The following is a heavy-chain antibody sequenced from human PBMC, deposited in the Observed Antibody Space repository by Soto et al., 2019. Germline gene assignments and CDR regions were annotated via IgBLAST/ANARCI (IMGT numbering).Heavy chain of an antibody. J-gene: IGHJ4*02. CDR1: GYTFASYA. CDR2: ISAYNGNT. CDR3: AXDPPPPDY. Sequence: QVQLVQSGAEVKKPGASVKVSCKASGYTFASYAISWMRQAPGQGLEWMGWISAYNGNTNYAQKLQGRVTMTTDTSTXXXXXXXXXXXXXXXXXXXXAXDPPPPDYWGQGTLVTVSS. V-gene: IGHV1-18*01.